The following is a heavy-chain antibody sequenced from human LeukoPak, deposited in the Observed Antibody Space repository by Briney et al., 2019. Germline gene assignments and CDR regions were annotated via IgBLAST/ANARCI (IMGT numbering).Heavy chain of an antibody. J-gene: IGHJ4*02. D-gene: IGHD5-12*01. CDR2: IYPSDSDT. V-gene: IGHV5-51*01. Sequence: GESLKISCKGFGYSFTNYWIGWVRQMPGKGPEWMGIIYPSDSDTRNSPSFQGQVTISADKSSSTAYLQWSSLKASDSAMYYCARTGYSGYEFDYWGQGTLVTVSS. CDR1: GYSFTNYW. CDR3: ARTGYSGYEFDY.